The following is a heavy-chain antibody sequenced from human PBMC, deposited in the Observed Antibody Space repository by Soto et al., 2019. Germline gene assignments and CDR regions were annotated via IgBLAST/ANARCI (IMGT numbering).Heavy chain of an antibody. CDR2: ISYDGSNK. J-gene: IGHJ4*02. Sequence: PGGSLGLSCAASGFTFSSYGMHWVRQAPGKGLEWVAVISYDGSNKYYADSVKGRFTISRDNSKNTLYLQMNSLRAEDTAVYYCAKDRDTAMVTSYYFDYWGQGTLVTVSS. V-gene: IGHV3-30*18. CDR1: GFTFSSYG. D-gene: IGHD5-18*01. CDR3: AKDRDTAMVTSYYFDY.